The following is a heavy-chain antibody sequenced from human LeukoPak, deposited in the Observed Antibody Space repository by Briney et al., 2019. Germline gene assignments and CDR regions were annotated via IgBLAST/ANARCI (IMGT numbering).Heavy chain of an antibody. J-gene: IGHJ4*02. CDR3: SRENGAFSPFGY. D-gene: IGHD2-8*01. CDR1: GGSIINTNW. CDR2: ISLTRLT. Sequence: SETLSLTCGVSGGSIINTNWWRGVRQPPGQGLEWIGEISLTRLTHYNSSLESRVTVPLHKSKNQLSLNLTSVTAADTAVYYCSRENGAFSPFGYWGQGTLVTVLS. V-gene: IGHV4/OR15-8*02.